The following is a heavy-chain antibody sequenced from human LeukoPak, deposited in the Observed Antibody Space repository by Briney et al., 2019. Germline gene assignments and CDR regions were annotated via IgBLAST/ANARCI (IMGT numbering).Heavy chain of an antibody. Sequence: SETLSLTCAVYGGSFSGYYWSWIRQPPGKGLEWIGYIYYSGSTNYNPSLKSRVTISVDTSKNQFSLKLSSVTAADTAVYYCARAGYCSGGSCYSDYWGQGTLVTVSS. CDR1: GGSFSGYY. J-gene: IGHJ4*02. CDR3: ARAGYCSGGSCYSDY. D-gene: IGHD2-15*01. CDR2: IYYSGST. V-gene: IGHV4-59*01.